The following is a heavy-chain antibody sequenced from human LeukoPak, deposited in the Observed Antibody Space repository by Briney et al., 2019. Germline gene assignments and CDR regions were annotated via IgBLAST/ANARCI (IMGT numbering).Heavy chain of an antibody. J-gene: IGHJ4*02. CDR3: AAQPCINGICYLDY. CDR2: ISYHARDQ. D-gene: IGHD2-8*01. Sequence: AGGSLRLSCTASGFTFSDHAMHWVRQAPGKGLEWVTVISYHARDQFYADSVKGRFTVSRDNSRNILYLQMNSLRAEDSAVYYCAAQPCINGICYLDYWGQGALVTVSS. CDR1: GFTFSDHA. V-gene: IGHV3-30*04.